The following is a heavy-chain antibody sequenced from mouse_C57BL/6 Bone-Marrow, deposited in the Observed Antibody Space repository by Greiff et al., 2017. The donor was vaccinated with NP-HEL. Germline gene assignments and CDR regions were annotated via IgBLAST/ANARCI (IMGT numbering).Heavy chain of an antibody. CDR3: ARRVGGYYYTDY. V-gene: IGHV1-75*01. CDR1: GYTFTDYY. D-gene: IGHD2-3*01. Sequence: VQLQQSGPELVKPGASVKISCKASGYTFTDYYINWVKQRPGQGLEWIGWIFPGSGSTYYNEKFKGKATLTVDQSSSTAYMLLSSLTSEDSAVYFCARRVGGYYYTDYRGQSTTLTVSS. CDR2: IFPGSGST. J-gene: IGHJ2*01.